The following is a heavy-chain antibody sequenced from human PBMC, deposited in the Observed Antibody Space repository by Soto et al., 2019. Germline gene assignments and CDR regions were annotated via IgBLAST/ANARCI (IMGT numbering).Heavy chain of an antibody. V-gene: IGHV3-23*01. CDR1: GFTFSSYA. Sequence: GGSLRLSCAASGFTFSSYAMSWVRQAPGKGLEWVSAISGSGGRTYYADSVKGRFTISRDNAKNSLYLQMNSLRAEDTAVYYCARAPGYSSSWYEYYFDYWGQGTLVTVSS. CDR2: ISGSGGRT. D-gene: IGHD6-13*01. J-gene: IGHJ4*02. CDR3: ARAPGYSSSWYEYYFDY.